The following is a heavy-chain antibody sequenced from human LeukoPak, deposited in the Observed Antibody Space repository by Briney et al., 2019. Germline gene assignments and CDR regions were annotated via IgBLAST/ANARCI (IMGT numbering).Heavy chain of an antibody. Sequence: PGGSLRLSCAASGFTFSSHAMTWVRQAPGKGLEWVSSISSSSSYIYYADSVKGRFTISRDNAKNSLYLQMNSLRAEDTAVYYCARDSADSSGAYWGQGTLVTVSS. CDR1: GFTFSSHA. D-gene: IGHD6-19*01. J-gene: IGHJ4*02. CDR3: ARDSADSSGAY. CDR2: ISSSSSYI. V-gene: IGHV3-21*01.